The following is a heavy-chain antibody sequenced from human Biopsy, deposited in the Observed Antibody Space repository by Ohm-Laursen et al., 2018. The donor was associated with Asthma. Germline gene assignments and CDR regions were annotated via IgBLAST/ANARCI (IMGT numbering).Heavy chain of an antibody. CDR2: INPNSGGT. D-gene: IGHD6-13*01. Sequence: ASVKVSCKPSGYTFIGCHIHWMRQAPGQGLEWIGRINPNSGGTNYAQKFQGRVTMTRDTSISTAYMEVSRLRSDDTAVYYCARGQKSAGDRWFDPWGQGTLVTVSS. CDR1: GYTFIGCH. V-gene: IGHV1-2*06. CDR3: ARGQKSAGDRWFDP. J-gene: IGHJ5*02.